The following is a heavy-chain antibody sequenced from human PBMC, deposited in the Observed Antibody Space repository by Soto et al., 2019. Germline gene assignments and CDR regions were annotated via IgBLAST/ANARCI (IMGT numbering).Heavy chain of an antibody. V-gene: IGHV3-48*02. Sequence: EVQLVESGGGLVQPGGSLRLSCAASGFTFSSYSMNWVRQAPGKGLEWVSYISSSSSTIYYADSVKGRFTISRDNAKNSLYLQMNSLRDEDTAVYYCARDHMTTPKLWGDYYYGMDVWGQGTTVTVSS. J-gene: IGHJ6*02. CDR3: ARDHMTTPKLWGDYYYGMDV. CDR1: GFTFSSYS. CDR2: ISSSSSTI. D-gene: IGHD4-4*01.